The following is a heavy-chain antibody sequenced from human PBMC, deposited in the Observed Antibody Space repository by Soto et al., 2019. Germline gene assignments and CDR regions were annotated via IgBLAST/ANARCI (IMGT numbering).Heavy chain of an antibody. CDR1: GFTFSSYG. Sequence: GGSLRLSCAASGFTFSSYGMHWVRQAPGKGLEWVAVIWYYGSNKYYADSVKGRFTISRDNSKNTLYLQMNSLRAEDTAVYYCARAFGSSWYLDYWGQGTLVTVSS. D-gene: IGHD6-13*01. J-gene: IGHJ4*02. CDR3: ARAFGSSWYLDY. V-gene: IGHV3-33*01. CDR2: IWYYGSNK.